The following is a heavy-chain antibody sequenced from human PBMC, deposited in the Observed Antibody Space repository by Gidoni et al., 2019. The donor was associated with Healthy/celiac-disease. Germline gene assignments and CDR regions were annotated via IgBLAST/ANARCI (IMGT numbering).Heavy chain of an antibody. D-gene: IGHD4-17*01. CDR1: GFTFSSYS. CDR2: ISSRSSYI. V-gene: IGHV3-21*01. J-gene: IGHJ4*02. Sequence: EVQLVESGGGLVKPGGSLRLSCAASGFTFSSYSMNWVRQAPGKGLEWVSSISSRSSYIYYADSVKGRFTISRDNAKNSLYLQMNSLRAEDTAVYYCARDSPLYGDQGGIDYWGQGTLVTVSS. CDR3: ARDSPLYGDQGGIDY.